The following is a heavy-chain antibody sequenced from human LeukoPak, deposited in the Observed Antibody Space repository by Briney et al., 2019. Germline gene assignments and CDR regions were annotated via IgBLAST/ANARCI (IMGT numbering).Heavy chain of an antibody. D-gene: IGHD3-16*01. CDR1: GYTFTGYY. J-gene: IGHJ4*02. CDR2: INPNSGGT. Sequence: ASVKVSCKASGYTFTGYYMHWVRQAPGQGLEWMGWINPNSGGTNYAQKFQGRVTMTRNTSISTAYMELSSLRSEDTAVYYCARYVWGSQREDYWGQGTLVTVSS. V-gene: IGHV1-2*02. CDR3: ARYVWGSQREDY.